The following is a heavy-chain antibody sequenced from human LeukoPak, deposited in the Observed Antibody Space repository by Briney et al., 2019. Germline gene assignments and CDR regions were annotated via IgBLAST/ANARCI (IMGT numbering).Heavy chain of an antibody. CDR1: GFTFSNYA. D-gene: IGHD3-10*01. CDR3: ARIQAEYGSGNGFDI. Sequence: GGSLRLSCAASGFTFSNYAMNWVRQAPGKGLEWVSYISSSSRTIYYADSVKGRFTISRDNAKNSLYLQMNSLRAEDTAVYYCARIQAEYGSGNGFDIWGQGTMVTVSS. V-gene: IGHV3-48*04. J-gene: IGHJ3*02. CDR2: ISSSSRTI.